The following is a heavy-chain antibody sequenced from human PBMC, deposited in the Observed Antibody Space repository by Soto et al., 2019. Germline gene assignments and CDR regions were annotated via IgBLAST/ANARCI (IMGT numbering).Heavy chain of an antibody. CDR3: ARPVDTAMAADY. D-gene: IGHD5-18*01. Sequence: GASVKVSCKASGGTFSSYAISWVRQAPGQGLEWMGGIIPIFGTANYAQKFQGRVTITADESTSTAYMELSSLRSEDTAVYYCARPVDTAMAADYWGQGTLVTVSS. V-gene: IGHV1-69*13. J-gene: IGHJ4*02. CDR1: GGTFSSYA. CDR2: IIPIFGTA.